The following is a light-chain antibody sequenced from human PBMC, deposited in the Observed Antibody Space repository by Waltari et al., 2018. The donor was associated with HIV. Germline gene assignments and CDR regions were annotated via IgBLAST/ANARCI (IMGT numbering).Light chain of an antibody. CDR3: SSYTSSSALYVV. CDR1: SSDVGGYNY. Sequence: QSALTQPASVSGSPGPSITISCTGTSSDVGGYNYVSWYQQHPGKAPKLMIYDVSNRPSGVSNRVSGSKSGNTASLTISGLQAEDEADYYCSSYTSSSALYVVFGGGTKLTVL. V-gene: IGLV2-14*03. CDR2: DVS. J-gene: IGLJ2*01.